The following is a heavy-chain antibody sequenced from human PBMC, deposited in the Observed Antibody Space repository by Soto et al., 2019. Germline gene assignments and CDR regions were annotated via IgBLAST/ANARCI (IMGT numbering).Heavy chain of an antibody. V-gene: IGHV3-23*01. D-gene: IGHD3-3*01. CDR3: AKDLWSGRGGGIDY. Sequence: EVQLLDSGGGLVQPGGSLRLSCAASGFTFSSYAMHWVRQAPGKGLEWVSTVSGAALNTYYADSVKGRFTISRDSSKRTLYLQMNSLSAAETAVYYCAKDLWSGRGGGIDYWGQGPLVTVSS. CDR1: GFTFSSYA. CDR2: VSGAALNT. J-gene: IGHJ4*02.